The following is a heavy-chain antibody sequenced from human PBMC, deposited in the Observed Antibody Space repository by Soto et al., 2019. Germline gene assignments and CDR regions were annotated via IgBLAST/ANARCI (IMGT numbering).Heavy chain of an antibody. CDR2: ISGSGGST. D-gene: IGHD1-1*01. CDR3: AKMEDDRSPYPHDAFDI. CDR1: GVTFSIYA. Sequence: GGSLRLSCAASGVTFSIYAMSWFRQALGRGLEWVSAISGSGGSTYYADSVKGRFTISRDNSKNTLYLQMNSLRAEDTAVYYCAKMEDDRSPYPHDAFDIWGQGTMDTGSS. J-gene: IGHJ3*02. V-gene: IGHV3-23*01.